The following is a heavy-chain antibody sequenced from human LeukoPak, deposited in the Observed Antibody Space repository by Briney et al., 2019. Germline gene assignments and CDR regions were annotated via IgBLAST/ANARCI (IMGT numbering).Heavy chain of an antibody. CDR2: ISSSGGST. Sequence: GGSLRLSCAASRFTFSSYGMSWVRQAPGKGLEWVSGISSSGGSTYYADSVKGRFTISRDNSKNTLYLQMNSLRAEDTAVYYCARVTYGSGTYGAFDYWGQGTLVTVSS. CDR1: RFTFSSYG. J-gene: IGHJ4*02. D-gene: IGHD3-10*01. CDR3: ARVTYGSGTYGAFDY. V-gene: IGHV3-23*01.